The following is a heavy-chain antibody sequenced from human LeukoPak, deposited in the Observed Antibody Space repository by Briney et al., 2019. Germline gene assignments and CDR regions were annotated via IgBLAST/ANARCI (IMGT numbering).Heavy chain of an antibody. J-gene: IGHJ6*02. CDR2: MNPISGNT. D-gene: IGHD3-3*01. CDR3: ARGRSDYYYYYGMDV. Sequence: GASVKVSCKASGYTFTSYDINWVRQATGQGLEWMGWMNPISGNTGYAQKFQGRVTMTRNTSISTAYMELSSLRSEDTAVYYCARGRSDYYYYYGMDVWGQGTTVTVSS. CDR1: GYTFTSYD. V-gene: IGHV1-8*01.